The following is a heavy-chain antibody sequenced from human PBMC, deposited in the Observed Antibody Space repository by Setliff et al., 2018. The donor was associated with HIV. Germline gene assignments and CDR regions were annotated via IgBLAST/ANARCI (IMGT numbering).Heavy chain of an antibody. J-gene: IGHJ3*02. CDR1: GFTFSSDW. D-gene: IGHD1-20*01. Sequence: PGGSLRLSCAASGFTFSSDWMSWVRQAPGKGLEWVANIKQDGSEKYYLDSVKGRFTISRDNAKNSLYLQINSLRAEDTAVYYCARYNWKIDIWGQGTMVTVSS. CDR2: IKQDGSEK. CDR3: ARYNWKIDI. V-gene: IGHV3-7*03.